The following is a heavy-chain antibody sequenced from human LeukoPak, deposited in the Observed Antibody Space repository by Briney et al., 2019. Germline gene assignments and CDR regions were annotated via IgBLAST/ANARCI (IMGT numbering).Heavy chain of an antibody. CDR3: ARLRGSSVYYLDAFDI. D-gene: IGHD2-2*01. V-gene: IGHV1-18*01. CDR2: ISAYNGNT. J-gene: IGHJ3*02. CDR1: GYTFTSYG. Sequence: ASVKVSCKASGYTFTSYGISWVRQAPGQGLEWMGWISAYNGNTNYAQKLQGRVTMTTDTSTSTAYMELRSLRSDDTAVYYCARLRGSSVYYLDAFDIWGQGTMVTVSS.